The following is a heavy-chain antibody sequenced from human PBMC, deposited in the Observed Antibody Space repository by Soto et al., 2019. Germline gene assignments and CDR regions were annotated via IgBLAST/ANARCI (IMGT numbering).Heavy chain of an antibody. D-gene: IGHD3-3*01. V-gene: IGHV1-18*04. J-gene: IGHJ4*02. CDR1: GYTFTSYG. CDR2: ISAYNGNT. CDR3: ARAKYYDFWSGYRNFDY. Sequence: PSVKVSCKASGYTFTSYGISWVRQAPGQGLEWMGWISAYNGNTNYAQKLQGRVTMTTDTSTSTAYMELRSLRSDDTAVYYCARAKYYDFWSGYRNFDYWGQGTLVTVSS.